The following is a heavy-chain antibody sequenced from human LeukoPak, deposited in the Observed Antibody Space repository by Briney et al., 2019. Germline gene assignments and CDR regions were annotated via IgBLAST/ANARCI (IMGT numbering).Heavy chain of an antibody. CDR1: GGSFSGYY. J-gene: IGHJ2*01. CDR3: ARVSSSWYNFWYFDL. CDR2: INHIGST. V-gene: IGHV4-34*01. Sequence: SETLSLTFAVYGGSFSGYYWSCIRQPPGKGLEGIGEINHIGSTNYNPSLKSRVTISVDTSKNQFSLKLSSVTAADTAVYYCARVSSSWYNFWYFDLWGRGTLVTVSS. D-gene: IGHD6-13*01.